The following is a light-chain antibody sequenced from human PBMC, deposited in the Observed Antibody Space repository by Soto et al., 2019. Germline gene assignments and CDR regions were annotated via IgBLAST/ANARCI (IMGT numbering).Light chain of an antibody. CDR3: QQYNSYFPT. V-gene: IGKV3-15*01. Sequence: VIPQSTCTLSVSAGERSTLSCGASQTIDTNLAWYQQKPGQAPRLLIFGASTRATGIPARFSGSGSGTEFSLTISSLQPDDFATYYCQQYNSYFPTFGQGTKVDIK. CDR2: GAS. J-gene: IGKJ1*01. CDR1: QTIDTN.